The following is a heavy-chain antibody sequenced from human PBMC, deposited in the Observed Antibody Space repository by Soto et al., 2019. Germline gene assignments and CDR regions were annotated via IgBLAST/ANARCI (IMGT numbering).Heavy chain of an antibody. Sequence: ASVKVSCKASGYTFTSYDINWVRQATGQGLEWMGWMNPNSGNTGYAQKFQGRVTMTRNTSISTAYMELSSLRSEDTAVYYCARQKMGYGDYVYDYWGQGTLVTVSS. V-gene: IGHV1-8*01. J-gene: IGHJ4*02. D-gene: IGHD4-17*01. CDR2: MNPNSGNT. CDR1: GYTFTSYD. CDR3: ARQKMGYGDYVYDY.